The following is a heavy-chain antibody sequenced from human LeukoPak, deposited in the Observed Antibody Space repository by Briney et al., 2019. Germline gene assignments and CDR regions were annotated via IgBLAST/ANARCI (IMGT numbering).Heavy chain of an antibody. CDR3: AREYYYGSAGFDY. CDR1: GFTFSSYE. V-gene: IGHV3-48*03. J-gene: IGHJ4*02. Sequence: GSLRLSCAASGFTFSSYEMNWVRQAPGKGLEWVSYISSSGSTIYYADSVKGRFTISRDNAKNSLYLQMDSLRAEDTAVYYCAREYYYGSAGFDYWGQGTLVTVSS. D-gene: IGHD3-10*01. CDR2: ISSSGSTI.